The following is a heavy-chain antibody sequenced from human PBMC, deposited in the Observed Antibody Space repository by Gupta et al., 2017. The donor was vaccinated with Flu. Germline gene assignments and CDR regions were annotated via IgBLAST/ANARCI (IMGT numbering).Heavy chain of an antibody. CDR2: IRGRGYGWTT. Sequence: EVQLVETGGGLAQPGRSLRLSCTTSGFTFGDHALNWVRQAPGKGLEWVGFIRGRGYGWTTDYAASVKGRFTLSRDDSKSVVYLHMSGLKTEDTAIYYCTRGISEYTDTGFDYWGQGTLVTVSS. J-gene: IGHJ4*02. CDR1: GFTFGDHA. D-gene: IGHD2/OR15-2a*01. V-gene: IGHV3-49*04. CDR3: TRGISEYTDTGFDY.